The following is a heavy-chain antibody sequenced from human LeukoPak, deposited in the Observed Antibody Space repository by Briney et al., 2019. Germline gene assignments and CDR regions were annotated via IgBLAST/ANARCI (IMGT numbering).Heavy chain of an antibody. CDR3: ARDGGSSHRWGFYYFDY. CDR1: GGPISSGDYF. D-gene: IGHD2-15*01. CDR2: IYYSGST. Sequence: PSDTLSLSCTVSGGPISSGDYFWIWIRLHPGKALEWIGYIYYSGSTYYNPSHKSRVTISVDTSKNQCSLKLKSVTAADTAVYYCARDGGSSHRWGFYYFDYWGQGTLVTVSS. J-gene: IGHJ4*02. V-gene: IGHV4-31*03.